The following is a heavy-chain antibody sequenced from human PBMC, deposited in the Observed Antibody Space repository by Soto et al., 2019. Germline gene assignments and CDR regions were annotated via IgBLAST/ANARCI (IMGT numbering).Heavy chain of an antibody. CDR1: GFSLSTSGVG. CDR2: IYWDDDK. J-gene: IGHJ1*01. D-gene: IGHD6-19*01. CDR3: AHYCCSWYGVQH. V-gene: IGHV2-5*02. Sequence: QITLKESGPTLVKPTQTLTLTCTFSGFSLSTSGVGVGWIRQPPGKALEWLALIYWDDDKRYSPSLKSRLTIPKDTSKSQVVLTMTDMDPVDTATYYCAHYCCSWYGVQHWGQGTLVTVSS.